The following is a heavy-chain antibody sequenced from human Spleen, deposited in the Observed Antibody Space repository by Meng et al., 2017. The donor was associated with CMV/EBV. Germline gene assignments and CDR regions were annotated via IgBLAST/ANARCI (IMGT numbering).Heavy chain of an antibody. D-gene: IGHD3-3*01. J-gene: IGHJ4*02. Sequence: SRSSYYWRLIRQPPGKGLESLGYIYYSVSTYYTPSLKIRVIISVDTSKNHSSLKLSSVTAADTAVHYCARGRRYFWSGYPTQYFDYWGQGTLVTVSS. CDR1: SRSSYY. V-gene: IGHV4-31*02. CDR2: IYYSVST. CDR3: ARGRRYFWSGYPTQYFDY.